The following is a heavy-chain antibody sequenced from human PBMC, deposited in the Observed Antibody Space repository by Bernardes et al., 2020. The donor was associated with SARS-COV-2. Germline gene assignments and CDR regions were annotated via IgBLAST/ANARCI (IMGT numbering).Heavy chain of an antibody. Sequence: GGSLRLSCAASGFTFSSYSMNWVRQAPGKGLEWVSSISSSSSYIYYADSVKGRFTISRDNAKNSLYLQMNSLRAEDTAVYYCARDTHSKWQWPPKEMYGMDVWGQGTTVTVSS. CDR1: GFTFSSYS. V-gene: IGHV3-21*01. J-gene: IGHJ6*02. D-gene: IGHD6-19*01. CDR3: ARDTHSKWQWPPKEMYGMDV. CDR2: ISSSSSYI.